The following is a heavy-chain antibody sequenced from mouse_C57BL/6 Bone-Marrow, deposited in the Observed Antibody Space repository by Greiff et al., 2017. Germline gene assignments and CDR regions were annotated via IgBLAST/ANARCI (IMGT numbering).Heavy chain of an antibody. V-gene: IGHV1-74*01. Sequence: QVQLQQPGAELVKPGASVKVSCKASGYTFTSYWMHWVKQRPGQGLEWIGRIHPSDSDTNYNQKFKGKATLTVDKSSRPAYMQLSSLTSEDSAVYYCAISPLRYYAMDYWGQGTSVTVSS. CDR1: GYTFTSYW. J-gene: IGHJ4*01. CDR3: AISPLRYYAMDY. CDR2: IHPSDSDT.